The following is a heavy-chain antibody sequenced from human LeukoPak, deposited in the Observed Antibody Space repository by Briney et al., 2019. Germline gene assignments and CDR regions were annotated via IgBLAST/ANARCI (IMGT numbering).Heavy chain of an antibody. CDR3: GEDRAAAGTGVIDS. CDR2: ISWNSATI. D-gene: IGHD6-13*01. J-gene: IGHJ4*02. CDR1: GFTFDHYA. V-gene: IGHV3-9*03. Sequence: HPGGSLRLSCAASGFTFDHYAMHWVRQAPGKGLEWVSLISWNSATIVYADSVKGRFTISRDNAKKSLYLQMNSLRAEDMAMYYCGEDRAAAGTGVIDSWGQGTLVTVSS.